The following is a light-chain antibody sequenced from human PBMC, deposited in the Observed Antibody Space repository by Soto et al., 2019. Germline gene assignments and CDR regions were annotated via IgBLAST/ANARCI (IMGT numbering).Light chain of an antibody. Sequence: EIVMTQSPVTLSVSPGERATLSCRASQSVSTNLAWYQQKPGQAPRLLIHSASTRATDIPARFSGSGSGTEFTLTISSLRSEDFAVYYCQQYNNWPYTFGQGTKLEIK. CDR1: QSVSTN. CDR3: QQYNNWPYT. J-gene: IGKJ2*01. V-gene: IGKV3-15*01. CDR2: SAS.